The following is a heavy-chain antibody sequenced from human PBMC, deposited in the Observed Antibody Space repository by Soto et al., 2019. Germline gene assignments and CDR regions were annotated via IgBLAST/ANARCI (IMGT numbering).Heavy chain of an antibody. CDR2: IYWDDDT. Sequence: QITLKEAGPTLVKPTQPLTLTCSFSGFSLITSGVGVGWIRQPPGKALEWLALIYWDDDTGYSTSLRNRLTITKDTSRNQVVLTMTNMVPADTATYYCAHTMAPRIFDSWGQGTLVTVSS. CDR1: GFSLITSGVG. CDR3: AHTMAPRIFDS. J-gene: IGHJ4*02. V-gene: IGHV2-5*02.